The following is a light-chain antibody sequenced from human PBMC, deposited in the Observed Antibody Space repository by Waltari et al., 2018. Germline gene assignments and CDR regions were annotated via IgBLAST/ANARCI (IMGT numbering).Light chain of an antibody. CDR1: NLGGKN. CDR2: RDN. J-gene: IGLJ7*01. CDR3: QVWDSSTAV. V-gene: IGLV3-9*01. Sequence: SYDLTQPLSVSVALGQTARIPCGGNNLGGKNVHWYQQKPGQAPLLVIYRDNNRPSRIPERFSGSNSENTATLTISRAQAADEADYYCQVWDSSTAVFGGGTQLTVL.